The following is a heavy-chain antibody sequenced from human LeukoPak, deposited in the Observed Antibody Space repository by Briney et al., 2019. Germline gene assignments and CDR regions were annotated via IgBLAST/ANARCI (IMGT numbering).Heavy chain of an antibody. V-gene: IGHV3-33*08. D-gene: IGHD3-10*01. Sequence: GGSLRLSCAASGFTFSSYAMSWVRQAPGKGLEWVAVIWYDGSNKYYADSVKGRFTISRDNSKSTLYLQMNSLRADDTAVYYCARKYYYGSGSSWGFFDYWGQGTLVTVSS. CDR1: GFTFSSYA. CDR3: ARKYYYGSGSSWGFFDY. CDR2: IWYDGSNK. J-gene: IGHJ4*02.